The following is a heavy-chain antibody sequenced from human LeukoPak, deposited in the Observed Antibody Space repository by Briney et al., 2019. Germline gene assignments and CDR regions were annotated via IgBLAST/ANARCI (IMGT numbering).Heavy chain of an antibody. CDR2: IYYSGST. Sequence: SETLSLTCTVSGGSISSYYWSWIRQPPGKGLEWIGYIYYSGSTNYNPSIKSRVTISVDTSKNQFSLKLSSVTAADTAVYYCASSYSSSLNWFDPWGQGTLVTVSS. CDR3: ASSYSSSLNWFDP. CDR1: GGSISSYY. J-gene: IGHJ5*02. V-gene: IGHV4-59*08. D-gene: IGHD6-13*01.